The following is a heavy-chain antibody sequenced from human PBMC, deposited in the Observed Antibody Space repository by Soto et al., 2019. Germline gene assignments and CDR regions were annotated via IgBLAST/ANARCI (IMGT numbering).Heavy chain of an antibody. CDR1: GGTFSSYA. V-gene: IGHV1-69*06. D-gene: IGHD3-22*01. J-gene: IGHJ4*02. CDR3: ARVVYYDSSGYYSD. CDR2: IIPIFGTA. Sequence: GASVEVSCKASGGTFSSYAISWVRQAPGQGLEWMGGIIPIFGTANYAQKFQGRVTITADKSTSTAYMELSSLRSEDTAVYYCARVVYYDSSGYYSDRAQGTRVHVXS.